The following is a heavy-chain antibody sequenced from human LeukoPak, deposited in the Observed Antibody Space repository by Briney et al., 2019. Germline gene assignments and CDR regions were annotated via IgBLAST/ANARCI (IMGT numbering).Heavy chain of an antibody. CDR2: IYYSGST. Sequence: SETLSLTCTVSGGAINNYFWSWIRQPPGKGLEWIGYIYYSGSTYYNPSLKSRVTISVDTSKNQFSLKLSSVTAADTAVYYCARRGSDDSSGYFDYWGQGTLVTVSS. J-gene: IGHJ4*02. D-gene: IGHD3-22*01. V-gene: IGHV4-30-4*08. CDR1: GGAINNYF. CDR3: ARRGSDDSSGYFDY.